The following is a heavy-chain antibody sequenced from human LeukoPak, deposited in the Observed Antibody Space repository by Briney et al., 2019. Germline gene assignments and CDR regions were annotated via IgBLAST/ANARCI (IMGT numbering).Heavy chain of an antibody. CDR3: ARVMSGVGYSYGLYFDY. CDR2: IYYSGST. Sequence: SQTLSLTCTVSGVSISSGGYYWSWIRQHPGTGLEWIGYIYYSGSTYYNPSLKSRVTISVDTSKNQFSLKLSSVTAADTAVYYCARVMSGVGYSYGLYFDYWGQGTLVTVSS. CDR1: GVSISSGGYY. V-gene: IGHV4-31*03. J-gene: IGHJ4*02. D-gene: IGHD5-18*01.